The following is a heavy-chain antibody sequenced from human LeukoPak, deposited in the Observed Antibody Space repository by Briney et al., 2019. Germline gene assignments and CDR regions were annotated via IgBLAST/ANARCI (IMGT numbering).Heavy chain of an antibody. CDR1: GGTFSRFT. Sequence: SVKVSCKASGGTFSRFTISWVRQAPGQGFEWMGGITPIFGTANFAQKFQGRVSITADESTSTAFMELSSLRSEDTAVYYCAREWGLESSGYYYAYWGQGTLVTVSS. CDR2: ITPIFGTA. V-gene: IGHV1-69*13. CDR3: AREWGLESSGYYYAY. D-gene: IGHD3-22*01. J-gene: IGHJ4*02.